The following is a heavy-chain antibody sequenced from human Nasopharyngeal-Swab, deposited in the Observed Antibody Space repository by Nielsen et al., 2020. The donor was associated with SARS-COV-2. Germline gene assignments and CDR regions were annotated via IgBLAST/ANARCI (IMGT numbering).Heavy chain of an antibody. CDR2: VSGDGVTT. V-gene: IGHV3-64*02. CDR3: ARGTPGIPGVDY. D-gene: IGHD2-8*02. J-gene: IGHJ4*02. Sequence: VRQMPGKGLESLSAVSGDGVTTHYADSLKGRFTISRDNSKNTVYLQLGSLTAEDMAVYFCARGTPGIPGVDYWGQGTLVTVSS.